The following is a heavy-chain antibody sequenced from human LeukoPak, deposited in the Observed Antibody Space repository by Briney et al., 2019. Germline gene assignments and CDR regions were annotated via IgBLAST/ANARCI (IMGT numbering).Heavy chain of an antibody. Sequence: SETLSLTCTVSGGSISTYYWSWIRQPPGKGLEWIGYIYYSGSSNYNPSLKSRVTMSVDRTKNQFSLKPTSVTAADTAVYYCARDATGTSLYYYYMDVWGKGTTVTVSS. V-gene: IGHV4-59*01. CDR3: ARDATGTSLYYYYMDV. CDR2: IYYSGSS. D-gene: IGHD1-7*01. CDR1: GGSISTYY. J-gene: IGHJ6*03.